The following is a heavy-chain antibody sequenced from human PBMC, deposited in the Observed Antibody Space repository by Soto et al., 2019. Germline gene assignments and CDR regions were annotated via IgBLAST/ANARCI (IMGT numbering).Heavy chain of an antibody. Sequence: PSETLSLTCAVYGGSFSGYYWSWIRQPPGKGLEWIGEINHSGSTNYNPSLKSRVTISVDTSKNQFSLKLSSVTAADTAVYYCARGLSSDGSCPYYMDVWGKGTTVTVSS. D-gene: IGHD2-15*01. J-gene: IGHJ6*03. V-gene: IGHV4-34*01. CDR3: ARGLSSDGSCPYYMDV. CDR2: INHSGST. CDR1: GGSFSGYY.